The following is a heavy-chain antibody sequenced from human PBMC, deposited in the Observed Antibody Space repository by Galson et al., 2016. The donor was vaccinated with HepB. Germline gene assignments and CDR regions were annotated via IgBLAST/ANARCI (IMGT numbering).Heavy chain of an antibody. CDR3: AGHGAISPYRRNWFDP. Sequence: SETLSLTCTVSGGSISSYSWSWIRQPPGKGLQWIGYIYYRGTTNYNPSLKSRVTISLDTSQNPFSLMLTSVTAADTAVYYCAGHGAISPYRRNWFDPWGRGTLVTVSS. CDR1: GGSISSYS. V-gene: IGHV4-59*08. J-gene: IGHJ5*02. D-gene: IGHD1-26*01. CDR2: IYYRGTT.